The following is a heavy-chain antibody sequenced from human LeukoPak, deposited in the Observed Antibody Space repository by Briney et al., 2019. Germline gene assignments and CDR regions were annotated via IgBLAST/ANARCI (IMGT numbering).Heavy chain of an antibody. J-gene: IGHJ4*02. CDR2: INHSGST. D-gene: IGHD5-18*01. CDR1: GGSFSGYY. V-gene: IGHV4-34*01. Sequence: SETLSLTCAVYGGSFSGYYWSWIRQPPGKGLEWIGEINHSGSTNYNPSLKSRVTISVDTSKNQFSLKLTSVAAADTAVYYCARGGGYSYGYWGQGTLVTVSS. CDR3: ARGGGYSYGY.